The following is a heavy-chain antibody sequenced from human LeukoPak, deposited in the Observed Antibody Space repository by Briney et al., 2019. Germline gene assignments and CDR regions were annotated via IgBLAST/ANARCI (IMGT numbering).Heavy chain of an antibody. CDR2: IFHSGST. CDR3: ARVYGTGWYADY. J-gene: IGHJ4*02. Sequence: PSETLSLTCTVSGDSVTSDNYYWNWIRQLPGKGLEWIGYIFHSGSTNYNPSLKSRPTISLDTSKNQFSLNLHSVTAADTAVYYCARVYGTGWYADYWGQGALVAVSS. D-gene: IGHD6-19*01. CDR1: GDSVTSDNYY. V-gene: IGHV4-61*01.